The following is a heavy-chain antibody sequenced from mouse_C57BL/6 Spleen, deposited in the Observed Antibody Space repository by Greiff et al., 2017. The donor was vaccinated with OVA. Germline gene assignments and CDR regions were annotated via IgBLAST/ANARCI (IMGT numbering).Heavy chain of an antibody. CDR1: GYTFPDYY. J-gene: IGHJ2*01. CDR3: ARSGTGYYFDY. V-gene: IGHV1-76*01. Sequence: QFQLQQSGADLVRPGASVKLSCKASGYTFPDYYINWVKQRPGPGLEWIARLHPGSGNTYYNEKFECTATLTEERSSSTAYMQLSSETSKDSAVYFCARSGTGYYFDYWGQGTARTVSS. D-gene: IGHD4-1*01. CDR2: LHPGSGNT.